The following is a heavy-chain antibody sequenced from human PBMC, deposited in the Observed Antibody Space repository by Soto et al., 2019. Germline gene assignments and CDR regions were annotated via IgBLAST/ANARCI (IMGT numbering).Heavy chain of an antibody. CDR1: GGSLSGYY. D-gene: IGHD5-12*01. CDR2: IKDGGGT. CDR3: ARGQEGVVATH. J-gene: IGHJ4*02. V-gene: IGHV4-34*01. Sequence: QVQLQQWGAGLLKPSETLSLNCAVNGGSLSGYYWSWIRQPPGKGLEWIGEIKDGGGTNYSPSLKGRATPASDTSNNPSSLRLYSVTAAATGVYSCARGQEGVVATHWDQGTLVTVSS.